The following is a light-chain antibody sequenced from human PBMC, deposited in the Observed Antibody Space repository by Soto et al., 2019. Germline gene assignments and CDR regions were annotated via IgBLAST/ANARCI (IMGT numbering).Light chain of an antibody. CDR1: QTIDSW. Sequence: DIQMTQTRSTLSASVGDRVTITCRASQTIDSWLAWYQQKPGKAPNLLISEASTLESGVPSRFSGSESGTEFILSISSLQPDDFASYYCQQYKSYPWTFGQGTKVEIK. CDR2: EAS. CDR3: QQYKSYPWT. J-gene: IGKJ1*01. V-gene: IGKV1-5*03.